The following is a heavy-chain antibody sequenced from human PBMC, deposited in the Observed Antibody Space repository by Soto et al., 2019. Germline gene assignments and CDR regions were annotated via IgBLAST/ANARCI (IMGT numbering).Heavy chain of an antibody. CDR1: GFSFSSYG. V-gene: IGHV3-33*01. D-gene: IGHD3-10*01. J-gene: IGHJ3*02. CDR3: ARDGSGDRHAFDI. CDR2: IWYDGSNK. Sequence: QVQLVESGGGVVQSGRSLRLSCAASGFSFSSYGMHWVRQAPGKGLEWVAVIWYDGSNKYYADSVKGRFTTSRDNSKNTLYLLMNSLRAEDTAVYYCARDGSGDRHAFDIWGQGTMVTVSS.